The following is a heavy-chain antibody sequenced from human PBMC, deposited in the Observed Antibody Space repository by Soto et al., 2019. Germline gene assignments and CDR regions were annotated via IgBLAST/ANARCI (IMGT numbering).Heavy chain of an antibody. V-gene: IGHV3-23*01. CDR1: GFTFSTYA. CDR2: ISGSGGST. Sequence: WGSLRLSCAASGFTFSTYAMSRVRQAPGKGLEWVSAISGSGGSTYYADSVKGRFTISRDNSKNTLNLQMNSLRAEDTAVYYCSKFCTGPCGQGTLVTGSS. CDR3: SKFCTGP. D-gene: IGHD2-8*02. J-gene: IGHJ5*02.